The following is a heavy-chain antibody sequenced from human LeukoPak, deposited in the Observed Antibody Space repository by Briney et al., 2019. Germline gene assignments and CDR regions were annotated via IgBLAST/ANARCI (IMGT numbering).Heavy chain of an antibody. D-gene: IGHD6-13*01. CDR1: GFTFSTYS. J-gene: IGHJ4*02. Sequence: PGGSLRLSCAASGFTFSTYSMNWARQAPGKGLEWVSSITSSSYIYYADSVKGRFTISRDNAKNSLYLQMNSPRAEDTAVYYCARVVGPSSWTFDYWGQGTLVTVSS. CDR2: ITSSSYI. CDR3: ARVVGPSSWTFDY. V-gene: IGHV3-21*01.